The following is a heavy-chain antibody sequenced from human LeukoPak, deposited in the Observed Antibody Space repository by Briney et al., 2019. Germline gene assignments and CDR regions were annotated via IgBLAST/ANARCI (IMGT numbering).Heavy chain of an antibody. CDR2: ISYSGFT. D-gene: IGHD2/OR15-2a*01. V-gene: IGHV4-59*08. CDR1: GGSISSYQ. Sequence: SETLSLTCTVSGGSISSYQWSWIRQPPGKGLEWIGYISYSGFTNYNPSLKSRVTISLDTSKNQFSLRLTSVTAADTAVYYCAGHHPRNTVDFWGQGTLVTVSS. J-gene: IGHJ4*02. CDR3: AGHHPRNTVDF.